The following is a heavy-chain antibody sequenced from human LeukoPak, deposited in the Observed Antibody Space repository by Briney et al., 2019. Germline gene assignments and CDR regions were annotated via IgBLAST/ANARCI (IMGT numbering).Heavy chain of an antibody. CDR3: ARGRQLDPDAFDI. CDR1: GYTFTGYY. Sequence: ASVKVSCKASGYTFTGYYMHWVRQAPGQGLESMGWINPNSGGTNYAQKFQGRVTMTRDTSISTAYMELSRLRSDDTAVYYCARGRQLDPDAFDIWGHGTMVTVSS. V-gene: IGHV1-2*02. CDR2: INPNSGGT. D-gene: IGHD1-1*01. J-gene: IGHJ3*02.